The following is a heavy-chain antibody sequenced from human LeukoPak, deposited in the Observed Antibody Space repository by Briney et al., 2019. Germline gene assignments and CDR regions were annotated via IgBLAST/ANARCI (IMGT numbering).Heavy chain of an antibody. CDR2: ISSSSSTI. V-gene: IGHV3-48*01. D-gene: IGHD4-11*01. Sequence: ETLSLTCTVSGGSISSSSYYWGWIRQPPGKGLEWVSYISSSSSTIYYADSVKGRFTISRDNAKNSLYLQMNSLRAEDTAVYYCARAQSFHDYSNDWGQGTLVTVSS. CDR1: GGSISSSS. CDR3: ARAQSFHDYSND. J-gene: IGHJ4*02.